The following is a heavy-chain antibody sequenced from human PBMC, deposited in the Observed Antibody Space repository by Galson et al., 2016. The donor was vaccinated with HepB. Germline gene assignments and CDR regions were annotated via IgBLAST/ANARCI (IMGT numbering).Heavy chain of an antibody. CDR2: ISTSGDII. V-gene: IGHV3-11*01. CDR1: GFSFSDYY. CDR3: GRDGEFDYYYGTDV. J-gene: IGHJ6*02. Sequence: SLRLSCAASGFSFSDYYMTWIRQAPGKGLEYISYISTSGDIIYYADSVKGRFTVSRDNAKNSLYLQMNSLRAEDTAVYYCGRDGEFDYYYGTDVWGQRTTVTVCS.